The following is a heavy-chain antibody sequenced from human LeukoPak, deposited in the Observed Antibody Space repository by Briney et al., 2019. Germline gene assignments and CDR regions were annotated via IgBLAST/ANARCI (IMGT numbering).Heavy chain of an antibody. Sequence: PGGSLRLSCAASGLTVSSNYMSWVRQAPGRGLEWVSVIYAGGRTYYADSVKGRFTISRHNSNNTLYLQMNSLRPEDTAVYYCARDPKDWGQGTLVTVSS. V-gene: IGHV3-53*04. CDR3: ARDPKD. CDR1: GLTVSSNY. CDR2: IYAGGRT. J-gene: IGHJ4*02.